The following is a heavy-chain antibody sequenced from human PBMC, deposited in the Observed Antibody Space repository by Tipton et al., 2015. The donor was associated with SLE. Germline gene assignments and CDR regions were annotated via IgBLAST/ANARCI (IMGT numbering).Heavy chain of an antibody. CDR3: ARGGLTYGYYYYMDV. Sequence: TLSLTCSVSGGSITSHYWTWIRQSPGKGLEWIGEINHSGSTNYNPSLKSRVTISVDTSKNQFSLKLSSVTAADTAVYYCARGGLTYGYYYYMDVWGKGTTVTVSS. J-gene: IGHJ6*03. CDR1: GGSITSHY. CDR2: INHSGST. V-gene: IGHV4-34*01. D-gene: IGHD2-21*02.